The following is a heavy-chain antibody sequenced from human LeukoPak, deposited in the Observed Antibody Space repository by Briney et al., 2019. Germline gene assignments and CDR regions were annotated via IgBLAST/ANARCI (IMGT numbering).Heavy chain of an antibody. CDR1: GGSISSGDYY. Sequence: PSQTLSLTCTVSGGSISSGDYYWSWIRRPPGKGLEWIGYIYYSGSTYYNPSLKSRVTISVDTSKNQFSLKLSSVTAADTAVYYCARQEKTYYYGSGSSIFDYWGQGTLVTVSS. CDR3: ARQEKTYYYGSGSSIFDY. D-gene: IGHD3-10*01. V-gene: IGHV4-30-4*01. CDR2: IYYSGST. J-gene: IGHJ4*02.